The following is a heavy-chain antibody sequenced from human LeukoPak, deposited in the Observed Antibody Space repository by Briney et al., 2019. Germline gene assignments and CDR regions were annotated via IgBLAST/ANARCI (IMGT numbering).Heavy chain of an antibody. V-gene: IGHV4-31*03. D-gene: IGHD4-17*01. J-gene: IGHJ4*02. CDR2: IYYSGNT. Sequence: SETLSLTCIVSGGSISSGGYYWTWIRQHPGKGLEWIGSIYYSGNTYHNPSLKSRLTISIDTSKNQFSLKLNSVTAADTAVYYCARAPDYGGYEGGTGFDYWGQGTLVTVSS. CDR3: ARAPDYGGYEGGTGFDY. CDR1: GGSISSGGYY.